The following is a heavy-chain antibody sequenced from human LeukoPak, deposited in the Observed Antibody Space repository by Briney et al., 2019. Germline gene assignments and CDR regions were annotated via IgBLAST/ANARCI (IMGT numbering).Heavy chain of an antibody. CDR2: IKEDGTEK. D-gene: IGHD1-26*01. Sequence: GGSLRLSCAASGFTFSSYWMSWGRQAPGKGLEWVANIKEDGTEKYYVDPVKGRFTISRDNARNSLYLQMNSLRAEDTAVYYCARHWEWAFDIWGQGTVVAVSS. CDR3: ARHWEWAFDI. V-gene: IGHV3-7*01. J-gene: IGHJ3*02. CDR1: GFTFSSYW.